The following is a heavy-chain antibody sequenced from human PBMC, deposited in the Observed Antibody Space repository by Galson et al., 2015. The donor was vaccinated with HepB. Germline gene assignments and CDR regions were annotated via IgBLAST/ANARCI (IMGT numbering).Heavy chain of an antibody. Sequence: SLRLSCAASGFTFSSYAMHWVRQAPGKGLEWVAVISYDGSNKYYADSVKGRFTISRDNSKNSLYLQMNSLRAEDTAVYYCARERGDLDYWGQGTLVTVSS. V-gene: IGHV3-30*04. D-gene: IGHD3-10*01. CDR3: ARERGDLDY. CDR1: GFTFSSYA. CDR2: ISYDGSNK. J-gene: IGHJ4*02.